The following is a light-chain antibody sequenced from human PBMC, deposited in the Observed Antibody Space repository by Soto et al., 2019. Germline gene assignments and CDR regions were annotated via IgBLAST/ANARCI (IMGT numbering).Light chain of an antibody. J-gene: IGKJ4*01. V-gene: IGKV3-15*01. CDR3: HQYNNWPLT. CDR2: EAS. CDR1: QSFSSH. Sequence: EIVMTQSPATLSVSSGERATLSCRASQSFSSHLAWYQQKRGQAPSLLIYEASTRATRIPARFSGSGSGTEFTLTISSLQSEDFALYYCHQYNNWPLTFGGGTKVEIK.